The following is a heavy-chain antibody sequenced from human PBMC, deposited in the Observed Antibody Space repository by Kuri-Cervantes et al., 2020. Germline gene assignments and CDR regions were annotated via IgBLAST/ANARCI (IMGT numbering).Heavy chain of an antibody. CDR1: AYTFTGYY. V-gene: IGHV1-18*04. Sequence: ASVKVSCKASAYTFTGYYVHWVRQAPGRGLEWMGWISAYNGNTNYAQKLQGRVTMTTDTSTSTAYMELRSLRSDDTAVYYCARGGEWELPQFDYWGQGTLVTVSS. J-gene: IGHJ4*02. D-gene: IGHD1-26*01. CDR3: ARGGEWELPQFDY. CDR2: ISAYNGNT.